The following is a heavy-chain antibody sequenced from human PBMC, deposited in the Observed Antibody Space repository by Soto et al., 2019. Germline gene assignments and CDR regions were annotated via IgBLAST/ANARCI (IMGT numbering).Heavy chain of an antibody. D-gene: IGHD4-17*01. V-gene: IGHV4-59*01. Sequence: SQTLSLTCTVSDGSINYSSWTLIRQSPGQGLEWIGYISYTGCAKYHASLKSRLTISVDTSKNQFSLQLSSVPAADTALYYSARVNYGDYYYGMDVWGQGTRVTFSS. J-gene: IGHJ6*02. CDR2: ISYTGCA. CDR3: ARVNYGDYYYGMDV. CDR1: DGSINYSS.